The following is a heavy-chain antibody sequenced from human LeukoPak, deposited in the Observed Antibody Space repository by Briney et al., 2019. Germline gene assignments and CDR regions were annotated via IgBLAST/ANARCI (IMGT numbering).Heavy chain of an antibody. J-gene: IGHJ4*02. CDR3: ARATIQLWGQETAVFDY. D-gene: IGHD5-18*01. Sequence: PSETLSLTCTVSGGSLSSSHFYWGWIRQPPGKGLEWIGNIYYSGSTYYNPSLKSRVTISVDGSKNQFSLKLSSVTAADTAVYYCARATIQLWGQETAVFDYWGQGTLVTVSS. CDR1: GGSLSSSHFY. CDR2: IYYSGST. V-gene: IGHV4-39*07.